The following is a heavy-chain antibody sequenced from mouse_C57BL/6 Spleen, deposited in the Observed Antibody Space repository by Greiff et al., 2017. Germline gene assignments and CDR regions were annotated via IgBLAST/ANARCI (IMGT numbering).Heavy chain of an antibody. CDR3: ATCGYPFAD. Sequence: VQLQQSGAELVRPGASVKLSCTASGFNIKDDYMHWVKQRPEKGLEWIGWIDPENGATEYASKFQGKATITADTSSNTAYLQLSSLTSEDTAVYDCATCGYPFADWGQGTLVTVSA. V-gene: IGHV14-4*01. CDR1: GFNIKDDY. CDR2: IDPENGAT. J-gene: IGHJ3*01. D-gene: IGHD2-2*01.